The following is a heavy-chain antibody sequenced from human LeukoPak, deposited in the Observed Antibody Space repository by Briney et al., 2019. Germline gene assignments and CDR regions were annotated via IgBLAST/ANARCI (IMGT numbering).Heavy chain of an antibody. J-gene: IGHJ4*02. Sequence: SVKVSCKASGGTFSSYALSWVRQAPGQGLEWMGGIIPIFGTANYAQKFQGRVTITADESTSTAYMELSSLRSEDTALYYCARCRHTELYYYDSSGYYFDYWGQGTLVTVSS. CDR3: ARCRHTELYYYDSSGYYFDY. CDR2: IIPIFGTA. CDR1: GGTFSSYA. V-gene: IGHV1-69*13. D-gene: IGHD3-22*01.